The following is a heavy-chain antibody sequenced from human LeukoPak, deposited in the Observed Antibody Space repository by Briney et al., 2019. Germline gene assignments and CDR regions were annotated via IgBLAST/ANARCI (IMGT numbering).Heavy chain of an antibody. CDR1: GYTFTKYY. CDR3: AGGTTNTKGAFDM. Sequence: ASVKVSCKASGYTFTKYYIHWVRQAPGQGLEWMGIINPSGSSTSYAQKFQGRVTMTRDTSTSTVYMELSSLRSEDTAVYYCAGGTTNTKGAFDMCVQGTMVTVSS. D-gene: IGHD2-8*01. J-gene: IGHJ3*02. CDR2: INPSGSST. V-gene: IGHV1-46*01.